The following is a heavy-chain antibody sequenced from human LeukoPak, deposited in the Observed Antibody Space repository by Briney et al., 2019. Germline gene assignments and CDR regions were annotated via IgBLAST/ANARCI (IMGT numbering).Heavy chain of an antibody. CDR1: GGSISSYY. CDR2: IYYSGST. D-gene: IGHD3-10*01. J-gene: IGHJ4*02. V-gene: IGHV4-59*01. CDR3: ARGSYGSGSYNLAPYYFDY. Sequence: SETLSLICTVSGGSISSYYWSWIRQPPGKGLEWIGYIYYSGSTNYNPSLKSRVTISVDTSKNQFSLKLSSVTAADTAVYYCARGSYGSGSYNLAPYYFDYWGQGTLVTVSS.